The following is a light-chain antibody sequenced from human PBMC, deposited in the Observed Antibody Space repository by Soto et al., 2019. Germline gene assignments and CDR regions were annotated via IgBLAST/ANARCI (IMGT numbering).Light chain of an antibody. J-gene: IGLJ2*01. CDR3: AAWDDSRSGPV. CDR1: SSNIGSNY. Sequence: QSVLTQPPSASGTPGQRVTISCSGSSSNIGSNYVYWYQQLPGTDPKLLIYRNNQRPSGVPDRFSGSKSGTSASLAISGLRSDDEADYYCAAWDDSRSGPVFGGGTKLTVL. V-gene: IGLV1-47*01. CDR2: RNN.